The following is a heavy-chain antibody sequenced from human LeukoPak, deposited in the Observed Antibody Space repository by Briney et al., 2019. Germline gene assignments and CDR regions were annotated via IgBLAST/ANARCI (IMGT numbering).Heavy chain of an antibody. J-gene: IGHJ4*02. CDR3: ARAEWLFRLGLFDY. CDR1: GGTFSSYA. D-gene: IGHD3-3*01. Sequence: SVKVSCKASGGTFSSYAISWVRQAPGQGLEWMGRIIPILGIANYAQKFQGRVTITADKSTSTAYMELSSLRSEDTAVYYCARAEWLFRLGLFDYWGQGTLVTVSS. V-gene: IGHV1-69*04. CDR2: IIPILGIA.